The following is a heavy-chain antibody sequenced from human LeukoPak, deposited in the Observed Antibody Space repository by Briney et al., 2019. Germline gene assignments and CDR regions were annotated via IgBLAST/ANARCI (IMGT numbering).Heavy chain of an antibody. J-gene: IGHJ6*03. Sequence: ASVKVSCKASGGTFSSYAISWVRQAPGQGLEWMGWISAYNGNTNYAQKLQGRVTMTTDTSTSTAYMELRSLRSDDTAVYYCARVGSSSSSLPYYYYYYMDVWGKGTTVTVSS. V-gene: IGHV1-18*01. CDR1: GGTFSSYA. CDR2: ISAYNGNT. CDR3: ARVGSSSSSLPYYYYYYMDV. D-gene: IGHD6-6*01.